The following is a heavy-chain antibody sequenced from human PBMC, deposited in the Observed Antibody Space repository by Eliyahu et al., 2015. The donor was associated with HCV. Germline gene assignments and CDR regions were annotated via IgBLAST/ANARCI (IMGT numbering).Heavy chain of an antibody. CDR3: AREPRNSWGWFDP. CDR2: VNPNSGGT. V-gene: IGHV1-2*02. Sequence: QVQLVQSGAEVKKPGASVKVSCKASGYTFTGYYMALGPQGPGHRREWRGGVNPNSGGTNYAQKFQGRVTMTRDTSISTAYMELSRLRSDDTAVYYCAREPRNSWGWFDPWGQGTLVTVSS. CDR1: GYTFTGYY. D-gene: IGHD3-16*01. J-gene: IGHJ5*02.